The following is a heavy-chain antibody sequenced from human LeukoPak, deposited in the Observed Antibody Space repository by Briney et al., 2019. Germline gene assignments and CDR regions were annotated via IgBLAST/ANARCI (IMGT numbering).Heavy chain of an antibody. Sequence: NPSETLSLTCTVSGGSISSSAYYWSWIRQQPGKGVEWIGYIYHIGNTHYNPSLGSRLTISVDTSKNQFSLKLSSVTAADTAVYYCAREMVGRFFDSWGQGTLVTVSS. V-gene: IGHV4-31*03. D-gene: IGHD2-8*01. CDR2: IYHIGNT. CDR1: GGSISSSAYY. J-gene: IGHJ4*02. CDR3: AREMVGRFFDS.